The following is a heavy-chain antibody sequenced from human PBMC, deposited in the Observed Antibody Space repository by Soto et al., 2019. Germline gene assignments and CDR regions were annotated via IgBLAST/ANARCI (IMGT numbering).Heavy chain of an antibody. CDR3: AQIGVVPATTGGYYFYYYGLDV. CDR2: IDWDDNK. Sequence: SGPTLVNQTHTLTLTCTFSGFSLSTSGMCVSWIRQPPGKALEWLALIDWDDNKFYSTSLKTRLTISKDTSKNQVVLTLTNMDPVDTATYFCAQIGVVPATTGGYYFYYYGLDVWGQGNTVTVSS. J-gene: IGHJ6*02. D-gene: IGHD2-2*01. CDR1: GFSLSTSGMC. V-gene: IGHV2-70*01.